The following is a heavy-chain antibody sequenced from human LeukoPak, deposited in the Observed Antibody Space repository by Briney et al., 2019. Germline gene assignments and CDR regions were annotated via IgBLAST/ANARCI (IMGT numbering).Heavy chain of an antibody. CDR3: ARVVCSGGSCFADY. D-gene: IGHD2-15*01. V-gene: IGHV3-11*06. CDR1: GFTFSDYY. Sequence: GGSLRLSCAASGFTFSDYYMSWIRQAPGKGLEWVSYISSSSSYTNYADSVKGRFTISRDNARNSLYLQMSSLRAEDTAVYYCARVVCSGGSCFADYWGQGTLVTVSS. CDR2: ISSSSSYT. J-gene: IGHJ4*02.